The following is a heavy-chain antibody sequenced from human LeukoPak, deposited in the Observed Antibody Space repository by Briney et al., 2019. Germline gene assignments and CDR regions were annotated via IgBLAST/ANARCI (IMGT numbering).Heavy chain of an antibody. CDR3: ATHLGYCSSTSCFSENWFDP. D-gene: IGHD2-2*01. J-gene: IGHJ5*02. CDR1: GGTFSSYA. CDR2: IIPIFGTA. Sequence: SVKVSXKASGGTFSSYAISWLRQAPGQGLEWIGGIIPIFGTANYAQKFQGRVTITADESTSTAYMELSSLRSEDTAVYYCATHLGYCSSTSCFSENWFDPWGQGTLVTVSS. V-gene: IGHV1-69*13.